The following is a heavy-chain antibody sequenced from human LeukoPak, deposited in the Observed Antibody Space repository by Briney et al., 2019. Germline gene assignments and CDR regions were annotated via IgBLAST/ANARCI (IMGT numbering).Heavy chain of an antibody. CDR3: ARDRDTTLVTLWFDP. V-gene: IGHV4-39*07. Sequence: ASETLSLTCTVSGGSISSSSYYWGWIRQPPGKGLEWIGSIYYSGSTYYNPSLKSRVTISVDTSKNQFSLRLNSVTAADTAVYYCARDRDTTLVTLWFDPWGQGTLVTVSS. CDR2: IYYSGST. CDR1: GGSISSSSYY. D-gene: IGHD4-23*01. J-gene: IGHJ5*02.